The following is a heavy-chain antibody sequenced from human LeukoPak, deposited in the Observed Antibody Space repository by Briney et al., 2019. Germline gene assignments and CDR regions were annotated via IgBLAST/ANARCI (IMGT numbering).Heavy chain of an antibody. Sequence: SETLSLTCTVSGGSISNYYWSWIRQPPGKGLEWIGYTYYSGSTNYNPSLKSRVTISVDTPKNQFSLKLSSVTAADTAVYYCARGLPTSDAFDIWGQGTMVTVSS. CDR3: ARGLPTSDAFDI. CDR1: GGSISNYY. J-gene: IGHJ3*02. V-gene: IGHV4-59*01. CDR2: TYYSGST. D-gene: IGHD1-1*01.